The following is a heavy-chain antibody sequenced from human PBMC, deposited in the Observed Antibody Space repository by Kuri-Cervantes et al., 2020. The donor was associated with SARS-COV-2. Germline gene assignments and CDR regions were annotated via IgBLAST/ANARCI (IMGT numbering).Heavy chain of an antibody. D-gene: IGHD2-21*01. CDR1: GFNFSRTD. CDR2: ISDDGKNK. CDR3: AKDRVGVQDF. J-gene: IGHJ4*02. Sequence: GGSLRLSCAASGFNFSRTDMHWVRQAPGKGLEWVAVISDDGKNKKCIASGKGRFTISSDNSQNTLYLHMKSLRSEDTAMYYCAKDRVGVQDFWGQGTLVTVSS. V-gene: IGHV3-30*18.